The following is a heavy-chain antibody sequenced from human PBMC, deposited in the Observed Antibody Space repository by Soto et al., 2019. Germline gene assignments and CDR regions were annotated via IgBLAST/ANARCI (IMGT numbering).Heavy chain of an antibody. CDR1: GYIFTTYS. CDR3: ATLLRIVREFDN. D-gene: IGHD3-10*01. CDR2: VDPRDGST. V-gene: IGHV1-46*01. Sequence: QVQLVQSGAEMKRPGASVILSCKASGYIFTTYSIHWVRQTAGQGLVWMAKVDPRDGSTGYAQKFRGSVSMDWATSTSTVAVEVSGLTSDDTATYDSATLLRIVREFDNSGHGTQVT. J-gene: IGHJ1*01.